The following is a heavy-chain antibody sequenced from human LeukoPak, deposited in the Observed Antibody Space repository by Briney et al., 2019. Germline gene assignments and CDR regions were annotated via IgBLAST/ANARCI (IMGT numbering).Heavy chain of an antibody. V-gene: IGHV4-4*02. CDR1: GGSISSSNW. J-gene: IGHJ4*02. D-gene: IGHD6-19*01. Sequence: SGTLSLTCAVSGGSISSSNWWSWVRQPPGKGLEWIGYIYYSGSTNYNPSLKSRVTISVDTSKNHFSLKLSSVTTADTAVYYCARGSAWYFVYWGQGTLVTVSS. CDR2: IYYSGST. CDR3: ARGSAWYFVY.